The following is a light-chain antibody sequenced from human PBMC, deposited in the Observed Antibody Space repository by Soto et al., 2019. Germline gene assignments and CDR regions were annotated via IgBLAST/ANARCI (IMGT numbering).Light chain of an antibody. CDR1: QTISSW. Sequence: DIPMTQSPSTLSGSVGEIVTITCRASQTISSWLAWYQQKPGKAPKLLIYKASTLKSGVPSRFSGSGSGTECTLTISSLQPDDVATYYCQHYNSYSEALGQGTKVDIK. CDR3: QHYNSYSEA. V-gene: IGKV1-5*03. CDR2: KAS. J-gene: IGKJ1*01.